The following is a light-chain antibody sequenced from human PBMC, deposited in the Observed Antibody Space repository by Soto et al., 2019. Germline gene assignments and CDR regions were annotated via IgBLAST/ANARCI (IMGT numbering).Light chain of an antibody. CDR3: QHYINWPLT. CDR2: DAS. CDR1: QSLSTT. V-gene: IGKV3-15*01. J-gene: IGKJ4*02. Sequence: EIVMTQSPVTLSVSPGEGAALSCRASQSLSTTLAWYQQKPGQAPRLLIYDASTRATGIPDRFSGSGSGTEFTLTISSLQSEDCAVYYCQHYINWPLTFGGGTKVDIK.